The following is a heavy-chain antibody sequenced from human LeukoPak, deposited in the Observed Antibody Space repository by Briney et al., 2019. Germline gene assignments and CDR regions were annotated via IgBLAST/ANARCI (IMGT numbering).Heavy chain of an antibody. J-gene: IGHJ4*02. Sequence: ASVKVSCKTSGYTFSDYYIHWIRQAPGQGLKWMGIINPSGGSTSYAQKFQGRVTMTRDMSTSTVYMELSSLRSEDTAVYYCARSHEDYYFDYWGQGTLVTVSS. CDR2: INPSGGST. D-gene: IGHD2-15*01. V-gene: IGHV1-46*01. CDR3: ARSHEDYYFDY. CDR1: GYTFSDYY.